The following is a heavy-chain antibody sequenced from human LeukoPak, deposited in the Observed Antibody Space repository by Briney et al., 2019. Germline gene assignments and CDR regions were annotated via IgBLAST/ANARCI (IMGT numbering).Heavy chain of an antibody. CDR1: GFTFSNYA. D-gene: IGHD3-9*01. V-gene: IGHV3-23*01. CDR3: ARDRLHYDSLTGYPAD. Sequence: GGSLRLSCAASGFTFSNYAMTWVRQAPGKGLEWVSGISGSGESTHYADSVKGRFTISRDNSKNTLYLQMNSLRAEDTAVYYCARDRLHYDSLTGYPADWGQGTLVTVSS. CDR2: ISGSGEST. J-gene: IGHJ4*02.